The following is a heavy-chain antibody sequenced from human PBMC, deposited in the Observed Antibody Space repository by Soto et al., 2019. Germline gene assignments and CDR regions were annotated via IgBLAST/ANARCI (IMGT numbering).Heavy chain of an antibody. D-gene: IGHD2-15*01. V-gene: IGHV3-53*04. CDR1: GFTFGDYA. CDR3: ARLHCSGGSCQYDY. Sequence: PGGSLRLSCAASGFTFGDYAMSWVRQAPGKGLEWVSVIYTGGSTYYADSVKGRFTISRHDSKNTVYLQMNSLRTEDTAVFYCARLHCSGGSCQYDYWGQGILVTVSS. J-gene: IGHJ4*02. CDR2: IYTGGST.